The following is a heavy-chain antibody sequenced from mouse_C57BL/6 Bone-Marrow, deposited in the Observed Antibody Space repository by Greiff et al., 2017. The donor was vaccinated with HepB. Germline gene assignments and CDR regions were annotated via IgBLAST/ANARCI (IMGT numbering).Heavy chain of an antibody. CDR3: ARHDYGGYFDV. J-gene: IGHJ1*03. Sequence: EVQRVESGGDLVKPGGSLKLSCAASGFTFSSYGMSWVRQTPDKRLEWVATISSGGSYTYYPDSVKGRCTISRDNAKNTLYLQMSSLKSEDTAMYYCARHDYGGYFDVWGTGTTVTVSS. V-gene: IGHV5-6*01. CDR2: ISSGGSYT. CDR1: GFTFSSYG. D-gene: IGHD1-1*01.